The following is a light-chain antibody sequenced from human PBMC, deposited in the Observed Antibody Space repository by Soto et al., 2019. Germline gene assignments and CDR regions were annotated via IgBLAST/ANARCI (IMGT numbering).Light chain of an antibody. CDR2: GDS. V-gene: IGLV1-40*01. J-gene: IGLJ1*01. Sequence: QSALTQPPSVSGSPGQRVTISCTGSSSNIGAGYDVHWYQQVPGTAPKLLIYGDSNRPSGVPDRFSGSKSGTSASLAITGLQAEDEADYYCQSYDSSLSGFYVFGTGTKVTVL. CDR3: QSYDSSLSGFYV. CDR1: SSNIGAGYD.